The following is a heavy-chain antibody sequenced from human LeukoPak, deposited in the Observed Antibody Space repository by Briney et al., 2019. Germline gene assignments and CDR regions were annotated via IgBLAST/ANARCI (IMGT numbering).Heavy chain of an antibody. D-gene: IGHD4-11*01. J-gene: IGHJ1*01. CDR3: ARAHYGNYAEYFQH. V-gene: IGHV4-34*01. CDR2: INHSGST. Sequence: SETLSLTCAVYGGSFSAYSWSWIRLPPGKGLEWIGEINHSGSTNYNPSLKSRVSMSVDTSKNQLSLKLTSVTAADTAVYYCARAHYGNYAEYFQHWGQGTLVTVSS. CDR1: GGSFSAYS.